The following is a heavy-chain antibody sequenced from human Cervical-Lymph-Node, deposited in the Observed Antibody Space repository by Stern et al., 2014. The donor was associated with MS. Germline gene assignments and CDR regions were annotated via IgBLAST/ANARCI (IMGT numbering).Heavy chain of an antibody. V-gene: IGHV3-15*01. D-gene: IGHD5-24*01. CDR2: IKSKTDGGTT. CDR3: TTGVRRDGYNYDY. J-gene: IGHJ4*02. Sequence: EVQLVESGGGLVKPGGSLRLSCAASGFTFSNAWMSWVRQAPGKGLEWVGRIKSKTDGGTTDYAAPVKGRFTISRDDSKNTLYLQMNSLKTEDTAVYYCTTGVRRDGYNYDYWGQGTLVTVSS. CDR1: GFTFSNAW.